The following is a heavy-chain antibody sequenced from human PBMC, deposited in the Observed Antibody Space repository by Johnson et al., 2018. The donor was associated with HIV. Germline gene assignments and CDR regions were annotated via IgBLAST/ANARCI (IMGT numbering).Heavy chain of an antibody. CDR3: ARPTLSFQWELQGGIDAFDI. D-gene: IGHD1-26*01. CDR1: GFTLSSYT. J-gene: IGHJ3*02. CDR2: ISYDGSNK. V-gene: IGHV3-30*14. Sequence: QVQLMESGGGVVQPGRSLRLSCAASGFTLSSYTIHWVRQAPGKGLEWVAVISYDGSNKKYADSVKGRFTISRANSKNTLYLQMGSLRAEDMAVYYCARPTLSFQWELQGGIDAFDIWGQGTMVTVSS.